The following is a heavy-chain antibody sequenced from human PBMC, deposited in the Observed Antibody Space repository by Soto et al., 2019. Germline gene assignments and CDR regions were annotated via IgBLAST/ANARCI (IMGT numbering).Heavy chain of an antibody. CDR3: ARDERGTWLAVDY. CDR2: IVVGSGNT. Sequence: SVNVSCKASGFTFSHSAMQWVRQARGQSLEWIGWIVVGSGNTNYAQKFQERVTISWDMSTNTAYMELSSLRAEGTAVYYCARDERGTWLAVDYWGKGNLVTVSS. D-gene: IGHD6-19*01. V-gene: IGHV1-58*02. J-gene: IGHJ4*02. CDR1: GFTFSHSA.